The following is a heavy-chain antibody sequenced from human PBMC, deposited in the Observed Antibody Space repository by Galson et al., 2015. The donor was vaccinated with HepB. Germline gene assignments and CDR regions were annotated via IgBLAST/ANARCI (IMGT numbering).Heavy chain of an antibody. CDR2: ISGSGGST. CDR3: AKEIILLFSEGDYDAFDI. V-gene: IGHV3-23*01. D-gene: IGHD2/OR15-2a*01. Sequence: SLRLSCAASGFTFSSYAMSWVRQAPGKGLEWVSAISGSGGSTYYADSVKGRFTISRDNSKNTLYLQMNSLRAEDTAVYYCAKEIILLFSEGDYDAFDIWGQGTMVTVSS. J-gene: IGHJ3*02. CDR1: GFTFSSYA.